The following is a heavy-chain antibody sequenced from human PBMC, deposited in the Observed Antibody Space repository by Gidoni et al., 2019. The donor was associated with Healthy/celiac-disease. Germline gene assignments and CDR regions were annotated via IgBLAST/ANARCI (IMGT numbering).Heavy chain of an antibody. D-gene: IGHD3-16*02. CDR3: AKSYVWGSYRYAIDY. V-gene: IGHV3-23*01. J-gene: IGHJ4*02. CDR1: GFTFSSYA. CDR2: ISGSGGST. Sequence: SCAASGFTFSSYAMSWVRQAPGKGLEWVSAISGSGGSTYYADSVKGRFTISRDNSKNTLYLQMNSLRAEDTAVYYCAKSYVWGSYRYAIDYWGQGTLVTVSS.